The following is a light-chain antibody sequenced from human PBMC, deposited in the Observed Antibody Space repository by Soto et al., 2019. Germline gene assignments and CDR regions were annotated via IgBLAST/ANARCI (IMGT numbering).Light chain of an antibody. V-gene: IGKV3-20*01. CDR2: SAS. J-gene: IGKJ2*01. Sequence: EIVLTQSPGTLSLSPGERATLSCRASQTINSSYLTWYPQKPGQAPRLLIYSASSRATDIPVRFSGSGSGTDFPHTISRLEHDDFAGYYCLLYGVSAPKYTFGRGTKLEI. CDR1: QTINSSY. CDR3: LLYGVSAPKYT.